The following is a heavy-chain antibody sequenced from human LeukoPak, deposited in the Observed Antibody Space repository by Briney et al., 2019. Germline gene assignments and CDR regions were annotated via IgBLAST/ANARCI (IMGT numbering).Heavy chain of an antibody. V-gene: IGHV3-30*02. CDR3: AKDGSGYDWEYYFEH. D-gene: IGHD5-12*01. J-gene: IGHJ4*02. Sequence: GGALRVSSAPSLVSLSSFCLHGVRPAPRKGVWRVSFIGHYGSKMYYADSVKGGFTISRDNSKNTLYLQMNSLRAEDTAVYYCAKDGSGYDWEYYFEHWGQGTLVTVSS. CDR1: LVSLSSFC. CDR2: IGHYGSKM.